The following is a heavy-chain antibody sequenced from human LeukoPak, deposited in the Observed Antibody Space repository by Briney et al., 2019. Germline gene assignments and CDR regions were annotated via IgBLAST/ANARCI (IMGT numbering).Heavy chain of an antibody. V-gene: IGHV3-30*18. D-gene: IGHD5-24*01. J-gene: IGHJ4*02. CDR2: ISYDGRNK. CDR1: GFIFSSYG. Sequence: GGSLRLSCGASGFIFSSYGMHWVRQAPGKGLEWVAVISYDGRNKYYADSVKGRFTISRDNSKNTLYLQMNSLRAEDTALYYCSKATPPRDGSNPDYWGQGTLVTVSS. CDR3: SKATPPRDGSNPDY.